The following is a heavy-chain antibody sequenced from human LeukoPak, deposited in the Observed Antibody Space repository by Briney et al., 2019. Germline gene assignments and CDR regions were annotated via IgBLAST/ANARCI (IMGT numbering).Heavy chain of an antibody. D-gene: IGHD3-22*01. Sequence: GGSLRLSCAASGFTSSSYAMHWVRQAPGKGLEWVANIKQDGSEKYYVDSVKSRFTISRDNAKNSLYLQMNSLRAEDTAVYYCASSDSSGYYTRRSYYFDHWGQGTLVTVSS. CDR3: ASSDSSGYYTRRSYYFDH. CDR1: GFTSSSYA. CDR2: IKQDGSEK. V-gene: IGHV3-7*01. J-gene: IGHJ4*02.